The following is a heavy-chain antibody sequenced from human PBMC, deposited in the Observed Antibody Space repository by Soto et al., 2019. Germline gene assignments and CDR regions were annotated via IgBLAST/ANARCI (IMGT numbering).Heavy chain of an antibody. V-gene: IGHV4-31*03. J-gene: IGHJ4*02. CDR3: ARQLDSSGPYYFDY. D-gene: IGHD3-22*01. CDR2: IYYSGST. CDR1: GGSISSGGYY. Sequence: SETLSLTCTVSGGSISSGGYYRSWIRQHPGKGLEWIGYIYYSGSTYYNPSLKSRVTISVDTSKNQFSLKLSSVTAADTAVYYCARQLDSSGPYYFDYWGQGTLVTVSS.